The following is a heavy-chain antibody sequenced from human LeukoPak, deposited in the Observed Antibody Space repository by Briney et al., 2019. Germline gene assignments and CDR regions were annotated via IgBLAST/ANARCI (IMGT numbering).Heavy chain of an antibody. CDR2: IYYSGST. CDR1: GGSISSSSYY. V-gene: IGHV4-39*07. J-gene: IGHJ4*02. D-gene: IGHD3-22*01. CDR3: ATSGLDYYEGPCNY. Sequence: SETLSLTCTVSGGSISSSSYYWGWIRQPPGKGLEWIGSIYYSGSTYYNPSLKSRVTISVDTSKNQFSLKLSSVTAADTAVYYCATSGLDYYEGPCNYWGQGTLVTVSS.